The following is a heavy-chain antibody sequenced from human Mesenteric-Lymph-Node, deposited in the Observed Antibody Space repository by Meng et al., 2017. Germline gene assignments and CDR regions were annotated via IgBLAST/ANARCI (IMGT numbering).Heavy chain of an antibody. J-gene: IGHJ4*02. CDR3: ARDKVTMVRGASDY. D-gene: IGHD3-10*01. CDR1: GGSISSGGYY. CDR2: IYYSGST. V-gene: IGHV4-61*08. Sequence: QGQLQESGPGLVKPSQTLSLTCTVSGGSISSGGYYWSWIRQHPGKGLEWIGYIYYSGSTNYNPSLKSRVTISVDTSKNQFSLKLSSVTAADTAVYYCARDKVTMVRGASDYWGQGTLVTVSS.